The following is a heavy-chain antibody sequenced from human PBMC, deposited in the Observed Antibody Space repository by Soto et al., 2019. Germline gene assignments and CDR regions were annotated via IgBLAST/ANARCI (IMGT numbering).Heavy chain of an antibody. Sequence: ASVKVSCKASGYTFSSYYMHWVRQAPGQGLEWMGWISGSKNYAENVQGRVTMTRDTSISTAYMEMSRLRSDDTAVYYCARRGQFCYYYGMDVWGQGTTVTVSS. J-gene: IGHJ6*02. V-gene: IGHV1-2*02. CDR3: ARRGQFCYYYGMDV. CDR1: GYTFSSYY. CDR2: ISGSK. D-gene: IGHD3-10*01.